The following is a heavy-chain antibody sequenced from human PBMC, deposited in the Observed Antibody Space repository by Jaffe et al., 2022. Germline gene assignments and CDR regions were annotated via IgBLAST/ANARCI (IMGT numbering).Heavy chain of an antibody. J-gene: IGHJ3*02. D-gene: IGHD3-10*01. Sequence: EVQLVESGGGLVQPGGSLRLSCAASGFTFSSYEMNWVRQAPGKGLEWVSYISSSGSTIYYADSVKGRFTISRDNAKNSLYLQMNSLRAEDTAVYYCARDGGSVAFDIWGQGTMVTVSS. CDR2: ISSSGSTI. CDR1: GFTFSSYE. CDR3: ARDGGSVAFDI. V-gene: IGHV3-48*03.